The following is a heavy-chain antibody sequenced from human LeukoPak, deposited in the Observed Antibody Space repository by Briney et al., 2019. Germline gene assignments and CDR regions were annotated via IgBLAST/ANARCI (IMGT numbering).Heavy chain of an antibody. D-gene: IGHD2-2*02. V-gene: IGHV1-69*13. CDR2: IIPIFATA. J-gene: IGHJ4*02. CDR1: GGTFSSYA. CDR3: ARFPLSKYCSSTSCYMVDY. Sequence: ASVKVSCKASGGTFSSYAISWVRQAPGQGLEWMGGIIPIFATANYAQKFQGRVTITADESTSAAYMELSSLRSEDTAVYYCARFPLSKYCSSTSCYMVDYWGQGTLVTVSS.